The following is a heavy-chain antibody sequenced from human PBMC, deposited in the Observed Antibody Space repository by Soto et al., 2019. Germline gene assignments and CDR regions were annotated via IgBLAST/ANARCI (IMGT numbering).Heavy chain of an antibody. CDR2: ISGSGGST. Sequence: GSLRLSCAASGVTFGIHAMSWVRQAPGKGLEWVSFISGSGGSTYYADSVKGRFTISRDNSKKTLYLQMNSLRGEDTAVYYCGKGSAATNYFYYATDVWGQGTTVTVSS. CDR1: GVTFGIHA. V-gene: IGHV3-23*01. D-gene: IGHD2-15*01. J-gene: IGHJ6*02. CDR3: GKGSAATNYFYYATDV.